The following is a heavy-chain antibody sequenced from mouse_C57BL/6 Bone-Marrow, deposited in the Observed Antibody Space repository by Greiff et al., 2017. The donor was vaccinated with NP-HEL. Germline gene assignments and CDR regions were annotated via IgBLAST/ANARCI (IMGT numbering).Heavy chain of an antibody. V-gene: IGHV1-87*01. CDR2: IYPGDGDT. J-gene: IGHJ2*01. CDR1: GYTFTSYW. Sequence: QVQLQQSGAELARPGASVKLSCKASGYTFTSYWMQWVKQRPGQGLEWIGAIYPGDGDTRYTQKFKGKATLTADKSSSTAYMQLSSLASEDSAVYYCARGLGTDYWGQGTTLTVSS. D-gene: IGHD3-3*01. CDR3: ARGLGTDY.